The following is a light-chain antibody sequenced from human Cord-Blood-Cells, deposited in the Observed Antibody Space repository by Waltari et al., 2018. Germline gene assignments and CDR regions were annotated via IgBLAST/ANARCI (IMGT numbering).Light chain of an antibody. Sequence: QSALTQPASVSGSPGRSITISCTGTSSDVGGYNYVSWYQQHPGKAPKLMIYDVSKRPSGVSNRFSGSKSGNTASLTISGLQAEDEADYYCSSYTSSSTVFGGGTKLTVL. J-gene: IGLJ3*02. CDR3: SSYTSSSTV. CDR1: SSDVGGYNY. V-gene: IGLV2-14*01. CDR2: DVS.